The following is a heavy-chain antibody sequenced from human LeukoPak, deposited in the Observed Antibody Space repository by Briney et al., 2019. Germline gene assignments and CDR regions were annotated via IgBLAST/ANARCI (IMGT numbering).Heavy chain of an antibody. CDR1: GGSISSYY. J-gene: IGHJ4*02. D-gene: IGHD2-21*02. CDR3: AGVVTALVGYFDY. V-gene: IGHV4-4*07. CDR2: IYTSGST. Sequence: PSETLSLTCTVSGGSISSYYWSWIRQPAGKGLEWIGHIYTSGSTNYNPSLESRVTISVDKSKNQFSLKLSSVTAADTAVYYCAGVVTALVGYFDYWGQGTLVTVSS.